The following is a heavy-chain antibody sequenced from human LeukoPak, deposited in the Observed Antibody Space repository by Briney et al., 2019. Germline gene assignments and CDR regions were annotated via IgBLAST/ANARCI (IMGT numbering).Heavy chain of an antibody. J-gene: IGHJ5*02. V-gene: IGHV3-48*01. Sequence: GGSLRLSCAASGFIFSSYSMNWVRQAPGKGLEWVSYISSSSNSVYYADSVKGRFTISRDNAKNSLYLQMNSLRAEDTAVYYCARDRSGKNNWFDPWGQGTLVTVSS. CDR3: ARDRSGKNNWFDP. CDR2: ISSSSNSV. CDR1: GFIFSSYS. D-gene: IGHD3-10*01.